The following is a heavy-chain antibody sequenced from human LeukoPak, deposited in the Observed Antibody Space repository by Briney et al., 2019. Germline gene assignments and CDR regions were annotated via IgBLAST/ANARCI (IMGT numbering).Heavy chain of an antibody. CDR3: ATEASSGLED. Sequence: GGSLRLSCAASGFTFSSYWMSWVRQAPGKGLEWVANIKQDGSEKYYLDSVKGRFTISRDNAENSLYLQMNSLRAEDTAVYYCATEASSGLEDWGQGVLVTVSS. J-gene: IGHJ4*02. CDR2: IKQDGSEK. CDR1: GFTFSSYW. V-gene: IGHV3-7*01. D-gene: IGHD6-19*01.